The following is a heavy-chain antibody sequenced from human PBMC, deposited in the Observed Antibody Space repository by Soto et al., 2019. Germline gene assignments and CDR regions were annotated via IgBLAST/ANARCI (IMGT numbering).Heavy chain of an antibody. J-gene: IGHJ6*02. Sequence: GGSLRLSWSASGFTFRTYAMSWVRKAPGKGLEWVSAISGSGGSTSYADSVKGRFTISRDNSKNTLYLQLNSLRAEDTAVYSRARQGYSTKYDTMDGWGQGTTVTASS. V-gene: IGHV3-23*01. CDR2: ISGSGGST. CDR3: ARQGYSTKYDTMDG. CDR1: GFTFRTYA. D-gene: IGHD2-2*01.